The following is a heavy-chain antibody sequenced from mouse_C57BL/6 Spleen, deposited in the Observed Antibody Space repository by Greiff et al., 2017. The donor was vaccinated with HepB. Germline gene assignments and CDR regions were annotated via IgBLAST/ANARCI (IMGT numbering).Heavy chain of an antibody. CDR3: ARSPYYYGSTHYYAMDY. J-gene: IGHJ4*01. D-gene: IGHD1-1*01. V-gene: IGHV1-61*01. CDR1: GYTFTSYW. Sequence: VQLQQPGAELVRPGSSVKLSCKASGYTFTSYWMDWVKQRPGQGLEWIGNIYPSDSETHYNQKFKDKATLTVDKSSSTAYMQLSSLTSEDSAVYYCARSPYYYGSTHYYAMDYWGQGTSVTVSS. CDR2: IYPSDSET.